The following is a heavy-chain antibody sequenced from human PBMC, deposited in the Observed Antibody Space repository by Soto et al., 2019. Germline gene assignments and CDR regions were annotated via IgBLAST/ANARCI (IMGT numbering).Heavy chain of an antibody. J-gene: IGHJ3*02. D-gene: IGHD6-19*01. V-gene: IGHV1-2*02. CDR1: GYPVTAYY. CDR2: INPATGAA. Sequence: QLHLVQSGAVVKKPGASVTVSCSASGYPVTAYYMHWVRQAPGRGLEWMGGINPATGAAKYTQTFQGRVTMTRDTSTSTVFMELSGLTSEDTAVFYCARGGGAGVAGSAPFDMWGQGTLVTVSS. CDR3: ARGGGAGVAGSAPFDM.